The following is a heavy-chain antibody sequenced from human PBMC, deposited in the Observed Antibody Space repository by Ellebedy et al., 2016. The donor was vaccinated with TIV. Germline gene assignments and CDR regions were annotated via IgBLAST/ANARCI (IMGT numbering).Heavy chain of an antibody. CDR3: ARERGVYYNTSGYQD. CDR2: ISSSGTII. J-gene: IGHJ4*02. CDR1: GFTFSGYS. V-gene: IGHV3-11*01. Sequence: GESLKISCAASGFTFSGYSMNWIRQAPGKGLEWVSYISSSGTIIYYADSVKGRFTISRDNAKNSLYLQMNSLRAEDTAVYYCARERGVYYNTSGYQDWGQGALVTVSS. D-gene: IGHD3-22*01.